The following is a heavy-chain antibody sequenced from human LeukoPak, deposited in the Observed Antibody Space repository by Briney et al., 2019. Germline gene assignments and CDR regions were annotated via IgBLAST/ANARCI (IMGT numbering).Heavy chain of an antibody. D-gene: IGHD6-19*01. CDR1: GFISTNAW. CDR3: TAEYRDSSGWYGAFDI. V-gene: IGHV3-15*01. Sequence: GGSLRLSCAASGFISTNAWMSWVRQAPGKGLEWVDRIKSKTDGGATDFTAPVKGRFTISRDDSRNTLYLHMNSLRIEDTAVYYCTAEYRDSSGWYGAFDIWGQGTMVTVSS. J-gene: IGHJ3*02. CDR2: IKSKTDGGAT.